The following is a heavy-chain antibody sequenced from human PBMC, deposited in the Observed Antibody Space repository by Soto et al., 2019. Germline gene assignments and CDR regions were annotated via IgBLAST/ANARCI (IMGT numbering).Heavy chain of an antibody. V-gene: IGHV2-26*01. Sequence: SGPTLVNPTETLTLTCIVSDFSLTNARMGVSWIRQPPGKAPEWLAHIVSNGGESYRTSLKSRLTISKDTSKSQVVLTMSNMEPVDTATYYCARLSALVWTGVYYFDYWGQGTQVTVSS. J-gene: IGHJ4*02. D-gene: IGHD1-26*01. CDR1: DFSLTNARMG. CDR2: IVSNGGE. CDR3: ARLSALVWTGVYYFDY.